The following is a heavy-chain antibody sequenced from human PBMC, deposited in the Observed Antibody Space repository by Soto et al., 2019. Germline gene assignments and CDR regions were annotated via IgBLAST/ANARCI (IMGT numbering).Heavy chain of an antibody. CDR3: ARADRTLVTSYSLDV. D-gene: IGHD2-21*02. CDR2: INHSGTI. V-gene: IGHV4-34*01. CDR1: GGSLGGDY. J-gene: IGHJ6*02. Sequence: PSETLSLTCAVYGGSLGGDYWTWIRQAPGKGLEWIGEINHSGTINFDPSLRSRLTSSLDTSKKEFSLKLSSVTDADTATYYCARADRTLVTSYSLDVWGQGTTVTVSS.